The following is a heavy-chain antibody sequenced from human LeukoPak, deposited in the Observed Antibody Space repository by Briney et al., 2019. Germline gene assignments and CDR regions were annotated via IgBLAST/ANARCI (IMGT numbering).Heavy chain of an antibody. V-gene: IGHV4-34*01. J-gene: IGHJ4*02. CDR2: INHSGST. CDR1: GGSFSGYY. Sequence: KPSETLSLTCAVYGGSFSGYYWSWIRQPPRKGLEWIGEINHSGSTNYNPSLKSRVTISVDTSKNQFSLKLSSVTAADTAVYYCASHHGEPPSPFDYWGQGTLVTVSS. D-gene: IGHD1-14*01. CDR3: ASHHGEPPSPFDY.